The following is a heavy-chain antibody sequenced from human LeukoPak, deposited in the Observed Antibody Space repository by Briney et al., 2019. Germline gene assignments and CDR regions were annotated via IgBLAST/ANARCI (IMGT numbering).Heavy chain of an antibody. V-gene: IGHV3-30*18. D-gene: IGHD1-26*01. CDR2: ISSYGSDK. CDR1: GFTFSTYG. Sequence: GRSLRLSCAASGFTFSTYGMHWVRQAPGKGLEWVAVISSYGSDKYYTDSVKGRFTISRDNSKNTLYPQMSSLRADDTALYYCAKERLGATTPNPDYWGQGTLVTVSS. J-gene: IGHJ4*02. CDR3: AKERLGATTPNPDY.